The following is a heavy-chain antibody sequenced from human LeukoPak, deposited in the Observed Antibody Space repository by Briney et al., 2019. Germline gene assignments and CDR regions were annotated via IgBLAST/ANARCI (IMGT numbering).Heavy chain of an antibody. V-gene: IGHV3-30*18. CDR3: AKGREMATIMTYFDY. CDR2: ISYDGSNK. J-gene: IGHJ4*02. D-gene: IGHD5-24*01. Sequence: GGSLRLSCAASGFTFSSYGMHWVRQAPGKGLEWVAVISYDGSNKYYADSVKGRFTISRDNSKNTLYLQMNSLRAEDTAVYYCAKGREMATIMTYFDYWGQGTLVTVSS. CDR1: GFTFSSYG.